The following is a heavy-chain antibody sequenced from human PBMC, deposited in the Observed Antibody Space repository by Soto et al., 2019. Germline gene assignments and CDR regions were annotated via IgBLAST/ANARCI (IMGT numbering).Heavy chain of an antibody. CDR3: ARDNTVGAKTY. V-gene: IGHV1-18*01. J-gene: IGHJ4*02. CDR2: ISAYNGNT. D-gene: IGHD1-26*01. Sequence: AAVKFSCKASVYTFTSYVISWLRQAPGQGLEWMVWISAYNGNTNYAQNLQGRVTMTTDTSTSKAYMELRILRSDDTAVYYCARDNTVGAKTYWGQGTMVTVSS. CDR1: VYTFTSYV.